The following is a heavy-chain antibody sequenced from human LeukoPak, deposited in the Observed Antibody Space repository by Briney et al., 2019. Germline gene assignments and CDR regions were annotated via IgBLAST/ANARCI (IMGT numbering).Heavy chain of an antibody. D-gene: IGHD6-13*01. V-gene: IGHV3-30*02. CDR3: ARGQVAAAANPNDAFDI. CDR1: GFTFSSYG. J-gene: IGHJ3*02. CDR2: IRYDGSNK. Sequence: GGSLRLSCAASGFTFSSYGMHWVRQAPGKGLEWVAFIRYDGSNKYYADSVKGRFTISRDNSKNTLYLQMNSLRAEDTAVYYCARGQVAAAANPNDAFDIWGQGTMVTVSS.